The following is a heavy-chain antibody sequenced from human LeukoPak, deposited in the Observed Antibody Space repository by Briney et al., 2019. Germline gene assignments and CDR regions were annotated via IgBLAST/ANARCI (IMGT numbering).Heavy chain of an antibody. J-gene: IGHJ6*03. Sequence: GGSLRLSCAASGFTLSSYSMNWVRQAPGKGLEWVSSISSSSSYIYYADSVKGRFTISRDNAKNSLYLQMNSLRAEDTAVYYCARGSYDSSGYYYVKHYYYMDVWGKGTTVTVSS. CDR1: GFTLSSYS. CDR2: ISSSSSYI. D-gene: IGHD3-22*01. CDR3: ARGSYDSSGYYYVKHYYYMDV. V-gene: IGHV3-21*01.